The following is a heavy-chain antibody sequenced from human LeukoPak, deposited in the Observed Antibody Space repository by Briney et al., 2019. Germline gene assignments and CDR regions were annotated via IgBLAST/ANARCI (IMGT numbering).Heavy chain of an antibody. CDR2: INANSGTT. D-gene: IGHD6-19*01. CDR3: AKPISGGLAVTADWFDP. CDR1: GVAFTFHA. J-gene: IGHJ5*01. V-gene: IGHV3-23*01. Sequence: GGSLRLSCAASGVAFTFHAMSWLRQPPGKGLEWVSTINANSGTTSYAASVRGRFTISRDNSKNTLYLQVNSLRADDTAVYYCAKPISGGLAVTADWFDPWGQGTLVVVSS.